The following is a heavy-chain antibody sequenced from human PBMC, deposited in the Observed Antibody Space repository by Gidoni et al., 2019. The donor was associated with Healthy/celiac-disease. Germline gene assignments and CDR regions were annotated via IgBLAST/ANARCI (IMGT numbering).Heavy chain of an antibody. J-gene: IGHJ6*02. D-gene: IGHD2-2*02. V-gene: IGHV1-18*01. CDR3: ARDLALGYCSSTSCYTGVYYYYYGMDV. Sequence: QLQLVQSGAEVKKPGASVKVSCKASGYTFTNHGISWLRQAPGQGLEWMGWISAYNGNTNYAQKLQGRVTMTTDASTSTAYMEVRSLRSDDTAVYYCARDLALGYCSSTSCYTGVYYYYYGMDVWGQGTTVTVSS. CDR2: ISAYNGNT. CDR1: GYTFTNHG.